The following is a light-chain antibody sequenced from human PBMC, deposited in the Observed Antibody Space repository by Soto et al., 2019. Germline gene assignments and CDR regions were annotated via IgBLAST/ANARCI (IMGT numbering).Light chain of an antibody. CDR2: GAS. CDR3: QLHYNWLFT. CDR1: QSVFSN. Sequence: EIVMTQSPATLSVSPGERATLACRASQSVFSNVAWYQQKPGQAPRLLIYGASSRATGIPDRFSCSGSGTEFTLTISNLQSEDFAVYYCQLHYNWLFTFVQGTKLEIK. V-gene: IGKV3D-15*01. J-gene: IGKJ2*01.